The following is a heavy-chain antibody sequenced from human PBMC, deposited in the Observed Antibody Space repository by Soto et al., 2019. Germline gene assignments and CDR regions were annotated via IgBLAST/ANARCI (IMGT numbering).Heavy chain of an antibody. CDR1: RGSLSGYY. CDR3: AGESCGTSSFSMETNYFGMDV. CDR2: IHHSGSN. Sequence: SATLSLTCAVYRGSLSGYYWSWIRQSPGEGLEWIGEIHHSGSNNYNPSLKGRVTISADTSKNRLSLKLSSVTAADTAVYYCAGESCGTSSFSMETNYFGMDVWGQGTTVTVSS. J-gene: IGHJ6*02. V-gene: IGHV4-34*01. D-gene: IGHD2-2*01.